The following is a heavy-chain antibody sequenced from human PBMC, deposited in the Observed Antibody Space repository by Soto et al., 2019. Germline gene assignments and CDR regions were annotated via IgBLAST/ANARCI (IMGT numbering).Heavy chain of an antibody. CDR2: ISVYNGNT. J-gene: IGHJ6*02. D-gene: IGHD6-6*01. Sequence: RASVKVSCKASGYTFTSYGISWVRQAPGQGLEWMGWISVYNGNTNYAQKLQGRVTMTTDTSTSTAYMELRSLRSDDTAVYYCARELESSSFYYYYGMDVWGQGTTVTVSS. CDR1: GYTFTSYG. CDR3: ARELESSSFYYYYGMDV. V-gene: IGHV1-18*01.